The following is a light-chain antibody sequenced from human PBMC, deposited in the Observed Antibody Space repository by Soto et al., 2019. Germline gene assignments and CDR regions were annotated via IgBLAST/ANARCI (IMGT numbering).Light chain of an antibody. CDR3: QQYINGFT. Sequence: EVVMTQSPATLSVFPGERVTLSCRASQSVSSSLAWYQQKPGQAPRLLIYSASTRATGIPARFSGSGSGTESTLTISSLESEDFAVYYCQQYINGFTFGQGTKLEIK. V-gene: IGKV3-15*01. CDR1: QSVSSS. J-gene: IGKJ2*01. CDR2: SAS.